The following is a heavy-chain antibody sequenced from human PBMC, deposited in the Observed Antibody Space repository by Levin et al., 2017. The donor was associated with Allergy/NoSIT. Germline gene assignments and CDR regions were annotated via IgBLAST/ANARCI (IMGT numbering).Heavy chain of an antibody. CDR3: AKHYVGEGPDAFDI. V-gene: IGHV3-23*01. Sequence: PGGSLRLSCAASGFTFSRYAMSWVRQAPGKGLDWVSAISGISPGTYYAESVKGRFTISRDNSKNTLYLQMNSLRAEDTAVYHCAKHYVGEGPDAFDIWGQGTMVTVSS. J-gene: IGHJ3*02. CDR2: ISGISPGT. CDR1: GFTFSRYA. D-gene: IGHD3-16*01.